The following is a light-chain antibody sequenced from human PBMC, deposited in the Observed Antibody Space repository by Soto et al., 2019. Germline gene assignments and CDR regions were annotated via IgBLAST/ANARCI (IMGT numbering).Light chain of an antibody. CDR3: QQRKYWPPLT. J-gene: IGKJ4*01. Sequence: EVVLTQSPDTLSWSPGERATLSCRTSHSVDIYLAWYQQKPGQAPRLLIYDSYNRVTGIPTRFSGSGSGTDFTLTISSLEPEDSAVYYCQQRKYWPPLTFGGGTKVEIK. V-gene: IGKV3-11*01. CDR1: HSVDIY. CDR2: DSY.